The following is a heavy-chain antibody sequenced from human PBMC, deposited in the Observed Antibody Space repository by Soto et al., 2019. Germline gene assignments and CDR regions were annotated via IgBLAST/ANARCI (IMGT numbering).Heavy chain of an antibody. D-gene: IGHD1-26*01. Sequence: QVQLVQSGAEMKQPGASVKLSCQASGYIFIHCFMDWVRQAPGQGLEWMGGINPSSGTTTYSKTSQCRVTVTRDDSTSTVYMELRSLGSGDTAMYYCARSLGETASHFDYWGQGSLVTVSA. CDR3: ARSLGETASHFDY. CDR1: GYIFIHCF. CDR2: INPSSGTT. V-gene: IGHV1-46*01. J-gene: IGHJ4*02.